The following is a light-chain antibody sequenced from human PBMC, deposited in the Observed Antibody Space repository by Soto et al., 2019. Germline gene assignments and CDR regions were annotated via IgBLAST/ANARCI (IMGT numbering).Light chain of an antibody. J-gene: IGKJ1*01. CDR2: DAS. V-gene: IGKV3-11*01. CDR1: QSVSNY. CDR3: QQRSNWPWT. Sequence: EIVLTQSPDTLSLSAGERATLSCRASQSVSNYLMWYQQKPGQAPRLLIYDASKRATGIPARFSGSGSGTEFTLTISSLEPEDFAVYYCQQRSNWPWTFGQGTKVEIK.